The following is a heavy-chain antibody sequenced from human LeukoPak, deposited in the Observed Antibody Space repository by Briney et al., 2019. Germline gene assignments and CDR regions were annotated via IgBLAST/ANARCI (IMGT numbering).Heavy chain of an antibody. Sequence: ASVKVSCKVSGYTLTELSMHWVRQAPGKGLEWMGGFDPEDGETIYAQKFQGRVIMTEDTSTDTAYMELSSLRSEDTAVYYCASPLVGAYYWHFDLWGRGTLVTVSS. V-gene: IGHV1-24*01. CDR1: GYTLTELS. CDR3: ASPLVGAYYWHFDL. D-gene: IGHD1-26*01. CDR2: FDPEDGET. J-gene: IGHJ2*01.